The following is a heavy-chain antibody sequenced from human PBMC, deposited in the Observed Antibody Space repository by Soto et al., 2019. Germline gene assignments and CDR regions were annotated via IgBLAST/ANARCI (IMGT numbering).Heavy chain of an antibody. CDR1: GFTFSSYS. J-gene: IGHJ6*02. CDR2: ISSSSSYI. CDR3: ARDGSDYYDIYYYYGMDV. V-gene: IGHV3-21*01. D-gene: IGHD3-22*01. Sequence: EVQLVESGGGLVKPGGSLRLSCAASGFTFSSYSMNWVRQAPGKGLEWVSSISSSSSYIYYADSVKGRFTISRDNAKNSMXLQMNSLRAEDTAVYYCARDGSDYYDIYYYYGMDVWGQGTTVTVSS.